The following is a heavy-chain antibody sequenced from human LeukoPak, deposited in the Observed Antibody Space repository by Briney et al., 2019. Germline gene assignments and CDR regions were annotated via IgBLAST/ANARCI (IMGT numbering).Heavy chain of an antibody. CDR3: ARGEVTYYDFWSGYSPYYYYMDV. D-gene: IGHD3-3*01. V-gene: IGHV4-59*01. CDR1: GGSISSYY. Sequence: PSETLSLTCTVSGGSISSYYWSWIRQPPGKGLEWIGYIYYSGSTNYNPSLKSRVTISVDTSMNQFSLKLSSVTAADTAVYYCARGEVTYYDFWSGYSPYYYYMDVWGKGTTVTVSS. CDR2: IYYSGST. J-gene: IGHJ6*03.